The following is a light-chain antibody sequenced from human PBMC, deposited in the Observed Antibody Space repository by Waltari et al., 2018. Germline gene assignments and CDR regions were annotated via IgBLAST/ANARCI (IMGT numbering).Light chain of an antibody. CDR2: GAS. Sequence: EIVITQSPATLSVSPGERATLSCRASQSVSSNLAWDRQKPGQAPRLLIYGASTRATGIPARFSGSGSGTEFTLTISSLQSEDFAVYYCQQYNNWLYTFGQGTKLEIK. CDR3: QQYNNWLYT. J-gene: IGKJ2*01. V-gene: IGKV3-15*01. CDR1: QSVSSN.